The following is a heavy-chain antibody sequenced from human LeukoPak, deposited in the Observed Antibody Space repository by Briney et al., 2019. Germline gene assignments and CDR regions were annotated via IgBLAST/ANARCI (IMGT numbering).Heavy chain of an antibody. J-gene: IGHJ4*02. V-gene: IGHV1-2*02. CDR2: INPNGGGT. D-gene: IGHD1-1*01. Sequence: ASVKVSCKPSGYTFTGYYMHWVRQAPGQGLEWMGWINPNGGGTNYAQKFQGRVSMTRDTSIGTAYMELSRLRSDDTAVYYCARGYNWNDPADYWGQGTLVTVSS. CDR3: ARGYNWNDPADY. CDR1: GYTFTGYY.